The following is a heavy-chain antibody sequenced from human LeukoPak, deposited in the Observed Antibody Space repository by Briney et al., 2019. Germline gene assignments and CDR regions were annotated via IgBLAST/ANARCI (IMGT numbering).Heavy chain of an antibody. V-gene: IGHV1-69*05. J-gene: IGHJ4*02. Sequence: SVKVSCKASGGTFSSYAISWVRQAPGQGLEWMGGIIPIFGTANYSQKFQGRVTITTDEDTSTAYMELRSLRSEDTAVYYCARLGYGSGSYSNRLDYWGQGTLVTVSS. CDR3: ARLGYGSGSYSNRLDY. D-gene: IGHD3-10*01. CDR1: GGTFSSYA. CDR2: IIPIFGTA.